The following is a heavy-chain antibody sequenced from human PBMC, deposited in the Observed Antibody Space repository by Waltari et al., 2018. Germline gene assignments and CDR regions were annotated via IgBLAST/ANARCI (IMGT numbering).Heavy chain of an antibody. CDR1: GGSFSGYY. CDR2: INHSGST. Sequence: QVQLQQWGAGLLKPSETLSLTCAVYGGSFSGYYRRWIRQPPGKGLEWIGEINHSGSTNYNPSLKSRVTISVDTSKNQFSLKLSSVTAADTAVYYCARARYYDFWSGYYSPYYFDYWGQGTLVTVSS. CDR3: ARARYYDFWSGYYSPYYFDY. J-gene: IGHJ4*02. D-gene: IGHD3-3*01. V-gene: IGHV4-34*01.